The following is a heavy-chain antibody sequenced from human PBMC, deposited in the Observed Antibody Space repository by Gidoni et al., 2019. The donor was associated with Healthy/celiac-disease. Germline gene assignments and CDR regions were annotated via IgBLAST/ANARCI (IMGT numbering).Heavy chain of an antibody. Sequence: QLQLQESGPGLVKPSQTLSLTCTVSVGSISSSRYYWGWIRQPPGKGLEWIGSIYYSGSTYYNPSLKSRVTISVDTSKNQFSLKLSSVTAADTAVYYCARLGMDYYDILTGTRGYYFDYWGQGTLVTVSS. J-gene: IGHJ4*02. V-gene: IGHV4-39*01. CDR1: VGSISSSRYY. CDR2: IYYSGST. D-gene: IGHD3-9*01. CDR3: ARLGMDYYDILTGTRGYYFDY.